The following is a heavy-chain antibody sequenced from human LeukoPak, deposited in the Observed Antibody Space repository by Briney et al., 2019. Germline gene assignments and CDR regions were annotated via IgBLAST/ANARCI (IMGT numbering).Heavy chain of an antibody. D-gene: IGHD3-10*01. CDR1: GGSFSGYY. CDR3: VRWVRGVRAYYYGMDV. Sequence: SETLSLTCAVYGGSFSGYYWSWIRQPPGKGLEWIGEINHSGSTNYNPSLKSRVTISVDTSRNQFSLKLSSVTAADTAVYYCVRWVRGVRAYYYGMDVWGKGTTVTVSS. V-gene: IGHV4-34*01. CDR2: INHSGST. J-gene: IGHJ6*04.